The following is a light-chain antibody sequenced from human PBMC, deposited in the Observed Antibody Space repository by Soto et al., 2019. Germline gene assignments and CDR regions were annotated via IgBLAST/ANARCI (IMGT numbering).Light chain of an antibody. CDR1: QSISSY. CDR2: DVS. Sequence: EIVLTQSPATLSLSPGERATLSCRASQSISSYLAWYQQKPGQAPRLLIFDVSNRATGIPARFSGSGSVTDFTLTISSLEPDDFAVYYCQQRSNWPLTFGGGTKVEIK. V-gene: IGKV3-11*01. CDR3: QQRSNWPLT. J-gene: IGKJ4*01.